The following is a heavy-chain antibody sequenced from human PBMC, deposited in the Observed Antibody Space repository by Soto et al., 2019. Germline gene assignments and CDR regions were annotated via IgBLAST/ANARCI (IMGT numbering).Heavy chain of an antibody. CDR1: GDSVSSNSAA. V-gene: IGHV6-1*01. CDR2: TYYRSKWYN. J-gene: IGHJ5*02. CDR3: VRGGKVAATFNSFDP. D-gene: IGHD6-13*01. Sequence: SQTLSLTCAISGDSVSSNSAAWNWIRQSPSRGLEWLGRTYYRSKWYNDYAVSVKSRITINPDTSKNQFSLHLNSVTPEDTAVYYCVRGGKVAATFNSFDPWGQGTLVTVS.